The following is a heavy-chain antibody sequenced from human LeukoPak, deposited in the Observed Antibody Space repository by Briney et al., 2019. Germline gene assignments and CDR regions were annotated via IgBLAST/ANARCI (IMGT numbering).Heavy chain of an antibody. Sequence: PGGSLRLSCAASGFTFSSYEMNWVRQAPGKGLEWVSYISSSGSTIYYADSVKGRFTISRDNAKNSLYLQMNSLRAEDTAVYYCAREYYYDSSGYYGGDYWGRGTLVTVSS. CDR3: AREYYYDSSGYYGGDY. CDR1: GFTFSSYE. J-gene: IGHJ4*02. CDR2: ISSSGSTI. V-gene: IGHV3-48*03. D-gene: IGHD3-22*01.